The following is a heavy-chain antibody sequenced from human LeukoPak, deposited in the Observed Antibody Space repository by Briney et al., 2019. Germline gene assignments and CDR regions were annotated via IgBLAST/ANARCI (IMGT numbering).Heavy chain of an antibody. CDR1: GYRFISNY. J-gene: IGHJ4*02. CDR3: AREGSYCVGGDCYSFDF. V-gene: IGHV1-2*02. CDR2: MHPGNGNT. D-gene: IGHD2-21*02. Sequence: RASVKVSCKASGYRFISNYIQWVRQAPGLGPEWMGWMHPGNGNTRYAEKFQGRVTMTRDASINTAYMDLNSLRSDDTAVDYCAREGSYCVGGDCYSFDFWGQGTLITVSS.